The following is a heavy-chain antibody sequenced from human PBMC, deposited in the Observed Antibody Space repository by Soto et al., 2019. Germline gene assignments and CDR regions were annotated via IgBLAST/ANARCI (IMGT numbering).Heavy chain of an antibody. CDR1: GFTFSSYE. D-gene: IGHD3-16*02. Sequence: GGSLRLSCAASGFTFSSYEMNWVRQAPGKGLEWVSYISSGGSTIYYADSVRCRFIISRDNAKNSLYLQMNSLRAEDTAVYYCARDDSGYPSYFHYWGQGTLVTVSS. V-gene: IGHV3-48*03. J-gene: IGHJ4*02. CDR2: ISSGGSTI. CDR3: ARDDSGYPSYFHY.